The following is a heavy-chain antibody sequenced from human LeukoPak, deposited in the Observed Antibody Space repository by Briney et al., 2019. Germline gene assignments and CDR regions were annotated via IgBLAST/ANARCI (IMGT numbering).Heavy chain of an antibody. CDR1: GYSFTSYW. Sequence: GESLKISCKGSGYSFTSYWIGWVRQMPGKGLEWMGIIYPGDSDTRYSPSFQGQVTISADKSISTAYLQWSSLKASDTAMYYCARHRGIGCCSGGSCYCYYYYMDVWGKGTTVTISS. CDR3: ARHRGIGCCSGGSCYCYYYYMDV. D-gene: IGHD2-15*01. V-gene: IGHV5-51*01. J-gene: IGHJ6*03. CDR2: IYPGDSDT.